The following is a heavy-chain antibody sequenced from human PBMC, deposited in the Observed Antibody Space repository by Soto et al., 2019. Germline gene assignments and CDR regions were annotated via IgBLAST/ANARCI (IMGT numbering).Heavy chain of an antibody. CDR2: IYYSGST. J-gene: IGHJ4*02. CDR3: AREERGLWDASVGRIDY. Sequence: QVQLQESGPGLVKPSQTLSLTCTVSGGSISSGGYYWSWIRQHPGKGLEWIGYIYYSGSTYYNPSLQSRVTISVDTSKNQFSLKLSSVTAADTAVYYCAREERGLWDASVGRIDYWGQGTLVTVSS. D-gene: IGHD1-26*01. V-gene: IGHV4-31*03. CDR1: GGSISSGGYY.